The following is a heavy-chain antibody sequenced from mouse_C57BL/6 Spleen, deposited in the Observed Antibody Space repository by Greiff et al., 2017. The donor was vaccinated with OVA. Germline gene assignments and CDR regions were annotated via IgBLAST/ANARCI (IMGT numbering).Heavy chain of an antibody. V-gene: IGHV1-54*01. Sequence: VKLMESGAELVRPGTSVKVSCKASGYAFTNYLIEWVKQRPGQGLEWIGVINPGSGGTNYNEKFKGKATLTADKSSSTAYMQLSSLTSEDSAVYFCARNGATGYAMDYWGQGTSVTVSS. CDR1: GYAFTNYL. CDR3: ARNGATGYAMDY. CDR2: INPGSGGT. J-gene: IGHJ4*01. D-gene: IGHD3-1*01.